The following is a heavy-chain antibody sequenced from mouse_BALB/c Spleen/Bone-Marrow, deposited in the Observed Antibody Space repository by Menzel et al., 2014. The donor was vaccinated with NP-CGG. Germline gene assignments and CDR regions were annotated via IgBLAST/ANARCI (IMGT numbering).Heavy chain of an antibody. V-gene: IGHV5-12-2*01. CDR1: GFTFSSYT. CDR2: ISNGGGST. CDR3: ARGNGFAY. Sequence: EVMLVESGGGLVQPGGSLKLSCAASGFTFSSYTMSWVRQTPEKRLDWVAYISNGGGSTYYPDTVKGRFTISRDNAKNTLYLQMSSLKSEDTAMYYCARGNGFAYWGPGTLVTVSA. J-gene: IGHJ3*01.